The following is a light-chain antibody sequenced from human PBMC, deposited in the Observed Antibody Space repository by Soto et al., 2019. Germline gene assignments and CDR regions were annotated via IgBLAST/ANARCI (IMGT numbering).Light chain of an antibody. CDR2: GNS. V-gene: IGLV1-40*01. Sequence: QSVLTQPPSVSGAPGQRVTISCTGSNSNIGAGYDVHWYQPLPGTAPKLLIYGNSNRPSGVPDRFSGSKSGTSASLAITGLQAEDEADYYCQSYDTSLSALYVFGTGTKLTVL. J-gene: IGLJ1*01. CDR1: NSNIGAGYD. CDR3: QSYDTSLSALYV.